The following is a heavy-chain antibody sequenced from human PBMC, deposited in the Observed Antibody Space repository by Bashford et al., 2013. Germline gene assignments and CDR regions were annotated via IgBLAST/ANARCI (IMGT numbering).Heavy chain of an antibody. CDR3: ARDLNIVPNSFVEDAFDI. D-gene: IGHD2-21*01. CDR2: ISAYNGNT. J-gene: IGHJ3*02. V-gene: IGHV1-18*01. Sequence: VASVKVSCKASGYTFTSYGISWVRQAPGQGLEWMGWISAYNGNTNYAQKLQGRVTMTTDTSTSTAYMELRSLRSDDTAVYYCARDLNIVPNSFVEDAFDIWGQGTMVTVSS. CDR1: GYTFTSYG.